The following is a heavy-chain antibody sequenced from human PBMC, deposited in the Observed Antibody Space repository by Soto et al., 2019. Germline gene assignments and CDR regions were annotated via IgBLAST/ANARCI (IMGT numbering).Heavy chain of an antibody. CDR1: GGSISSGDYY. Sequence: SETLSLTCTVSGGSISSGDYYWSWIRQPPGKGLEWIGYIYYSGSTYYNPSLKSRVTISVDTSKSQFSLKLSSVTAADTAVYYCARADDSRGAFDIWGQGTMVT. D-gene: IGHD3-22*01. J-gene: IGHJ3*02. V-gene: IGHV4-30-4*01. CDR2: IYYSGST. CDR3: ARADDSRGAFDI.